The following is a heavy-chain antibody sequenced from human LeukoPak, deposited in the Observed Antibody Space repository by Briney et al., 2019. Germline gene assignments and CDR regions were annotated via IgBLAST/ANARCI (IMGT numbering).Heavy chain of an antibody. V-gene: IGHV3-23*01. CDR1: GFTFSSYA. CDR3: AKDFVDIVVVVAATRPFIADY. Sequence: GGSLRLSCAASGFTFSSYAMSWVRQAPGKGLEWVSAIRGSGDRTHYADSVKGRFTISRDNSKNTLYLQMNSLRAEDTAVYYCAKDFVDIVVVVAATRPFIADYWGQGTLVTVSS. D-gene: IGHD2-15*01. J-gene: IGHJ4*02. CDR2: IRGSGDRT.